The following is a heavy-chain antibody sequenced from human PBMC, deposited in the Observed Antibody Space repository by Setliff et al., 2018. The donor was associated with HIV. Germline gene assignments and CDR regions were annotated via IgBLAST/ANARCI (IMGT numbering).Heavy chain of an antibody. CDR3: ARGGYSYGFGRHRAYFQY. CDR2: IYHTGST. CDR1: GYSISSGNY. J-gene: IGHJ1*01. V-gene: IGHV4-38-2*01. D-gene: IGHD5-18*01. Sequence: SETLSLTCVVSGYSISSGNYWGWIRQPPGKGLEWIGNIYHTGSTNYNPSLKSRVTMSVDTSKNQFSLKLSSVTAADTAVFYCARGGYSYGFGRHRAYFQYWGQGTQVTVSS.